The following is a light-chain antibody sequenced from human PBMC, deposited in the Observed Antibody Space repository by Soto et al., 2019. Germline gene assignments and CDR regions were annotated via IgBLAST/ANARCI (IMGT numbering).Light chain of an antibody. CDR3: QQRSNWPWT. J-gene: IGKJ1*01. Sequence: EIVLTQSPATLSLSPGERATLSCRASQSVRNYLAWYQQKPRQAPRLLIYDASNRATGIPGRFSGSGSGTDFTLTISTLEPEDFAVYYCQQRSNWPWTFGQGTKVEIK. CDR1: QSVRNY. V-gene: IGKV3-11*01. CDR2: DAS.